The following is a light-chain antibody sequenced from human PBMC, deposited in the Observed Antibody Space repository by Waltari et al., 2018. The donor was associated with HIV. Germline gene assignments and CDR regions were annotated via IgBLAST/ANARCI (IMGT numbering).Light chain of an antibody. J-gene: IGLJ2*01. V-gene: IGLV1-44*01. CDR3: AAWDGSLNGHVV. Sequence: QSVLTQPPSASGTPGQRVTISCSGSSSNIGSNTVNWYQQLPGTAPKLLIYSNNQRPSGFPDRFSGSKSGTSASRAISGLQSEDEADYYCAAWDGSLNGHVVFGGGTKLTVL. CDR2: SNN. CDR1: SSNIGSNT.